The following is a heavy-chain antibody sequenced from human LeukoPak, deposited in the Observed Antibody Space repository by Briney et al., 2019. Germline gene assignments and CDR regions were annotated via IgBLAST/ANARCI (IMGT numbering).Heavy chain of an antibody. D-gene: IGHD6-19*01. V-gene: IGHV4-59*01. J-gene: IGHJ4*02. CDR1: GGSISSYY. Sequence: SETLSLTCTVSGGSISSYYWSWIRQPPGKGLEWIGYIYYSGSTNYNPSLKSQVPISVDTSKNQFSLKLSSVTAADTAVYYCARDPGSGWYYFDYWGQGALVTVSS. CDR2: IYYSGST. CDR3: ARDPGSGWYYFDY.